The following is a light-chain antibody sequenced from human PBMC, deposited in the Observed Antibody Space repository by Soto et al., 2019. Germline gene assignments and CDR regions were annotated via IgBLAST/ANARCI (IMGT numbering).Light chain of an antibody. V-gene: IGLV6-57*04. Sequence: NFMLTQPHSVSESPGKTVTISCTRSSGSIDSNYVQWYQQRPGSGPTTVIYEDNQRPSGVPDRFSGSIDRSSNSASLTISGLKTEDEADYYCQSYDSSNVVFGGGTKVTVL. CDR3: QSYDSSNVV. CDR2: EDN. J-gene: IGLJ3*02. CDR1: SGSIDSNY.